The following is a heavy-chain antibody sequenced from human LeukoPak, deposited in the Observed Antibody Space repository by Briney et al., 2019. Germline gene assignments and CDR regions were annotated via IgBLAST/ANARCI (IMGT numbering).Heavy chain of an antibody. CDR2: ISGSGDRT. J-gene: IGHJ5*02. CDR3: AKGACVFSHGSGSSRDYFDP. CDR1: GFDFSTYD. Sequence: GGSLRLSCVASGFDFSTYDMSWVRQAPGKGLEWVAGISGSGDRTYYADSVKGRFTISKDNSNNTLNLQMNSLRAEDTSIYYCAKGACVFSHGSGSSRDYFDPWGQGTLVTVSS. V-gene: IGHV3-23*01. D-gene: IGHD3-10*01.